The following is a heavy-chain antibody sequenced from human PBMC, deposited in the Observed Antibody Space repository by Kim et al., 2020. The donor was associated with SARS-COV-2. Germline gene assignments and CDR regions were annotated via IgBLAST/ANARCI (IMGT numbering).Heavy chain of an antibody. J-gene: IGHJ4*02. D-gene: IGHD6-19*01. Sequence: TTYNPSLKSRVTLSVDTSKNQFSLKLSSVTAADTAVYYCARGDSSGQVDYWGQGTLVTVSS. CDR2: T. CDR3: ARGDSSGQVDY. V-gene: IGHV4-34*01.